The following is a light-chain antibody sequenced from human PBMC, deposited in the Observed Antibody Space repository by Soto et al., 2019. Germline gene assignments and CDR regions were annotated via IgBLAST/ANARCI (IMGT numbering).Light chain of an antibody. CDR2: DAS. V-gene: IGKV3-20*01. CDR1: QTVRNNY. Sequence: EFVLTQSPGTLSLSPGERATLSCRASQTVRNNYLARYQQKPCQSPRLLIDDASSRATGIPDRFSGGGSGTDFTLTFSRLEPEDFAVYYCQQYNNWPRRTFVQGTKLDI. CDR3: QQYNNWPRRT. J-gene: IGKJ1*01.